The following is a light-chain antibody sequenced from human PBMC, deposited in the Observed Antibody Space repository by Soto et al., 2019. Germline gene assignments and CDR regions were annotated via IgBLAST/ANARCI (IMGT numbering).Light chain of an antibody. CDR3: QQVDSYPRT. J-gene: IGKJ1*01. V-gene: IGKV1-9*01. Sequence: IQLTQSPASLSASVRDIVTVTSRASQGIGTYLVWYQQKSGKAPTVLIYASSTLKTGVPSRLSGSGSGTDFSLTISSLHPEDVATYYCQQVDSYPRTFGQGTRWIS. CDR1: QGIGTY. CDR2: ASS.